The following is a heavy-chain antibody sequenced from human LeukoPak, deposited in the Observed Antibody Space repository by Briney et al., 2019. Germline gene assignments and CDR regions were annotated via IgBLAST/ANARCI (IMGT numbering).Heavy chain of an antibody. CDR3: ARDRCSGGICYSFDQ. D-gene: IGHD2-15*01. J-gene: IGHJ4*02. V-gene: IGHV3-21*01. CDR1: GFTFNNYR. Sequence: PGGSLRLSCAASGFTFNNYRMNWVRQAPGKGLEWVSSISSSGTYIYYADSVKGRFTISRDNAKNSLYLQMNSLRAEDTAVYYCARDRCSGGICYSFDQWGQGTLVTVSP. CDR2: ISSSGTYI.